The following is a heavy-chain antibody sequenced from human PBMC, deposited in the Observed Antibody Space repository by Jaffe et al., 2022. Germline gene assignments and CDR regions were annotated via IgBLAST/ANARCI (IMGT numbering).Heavy chain of an antibody. CDR2: INPSGGST. D-gene: IGHD6-13*01. V-gene: IGHV1-46*01. CDR1: GYTFTSYY. J-gene: IGHJ5*02. Sequence: QVQLVQSGAEVKKPGASVKVSCKASGYTFTSYYMHWVRQAPGQGLEWMGIINPSGGSTSYAQKFQGRVTMTRDTSTSTVYMELSSLRSEDTAVYYCARAHRGSSSWYNWFDPWGQGTLVTVSS. CDR3: ARAHRGSSSWYNWFDP.